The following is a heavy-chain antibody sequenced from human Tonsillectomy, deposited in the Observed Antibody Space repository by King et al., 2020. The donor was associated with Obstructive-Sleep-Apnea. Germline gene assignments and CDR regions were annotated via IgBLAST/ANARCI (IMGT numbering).Heavy chain of an antibody. CDR1: GYTFIGYY. J-gene: IGHJ6*02. CDR2: INPNSGGT. Sequence: QLVQSGAEVKKPGASVKVSCKASGYTFIGYYMHWVRQAPGQGLEWMGWINPNSGGTNYAQKFQGRVTLTRDTSISTAYMELSRLRYDDTALYYCSREPPYNGVIRWGMDVWGQGATITVYS. D-gene: IGHD4-23*01. CDR3: SREPPYNGVIRWGMDV. V-gene: IGHV1-2*02.